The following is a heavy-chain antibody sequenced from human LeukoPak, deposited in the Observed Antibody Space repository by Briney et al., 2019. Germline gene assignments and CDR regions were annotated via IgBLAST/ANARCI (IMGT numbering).Heavy chain of an antibody. V-gene: IGHV3-30*18. CDR2: ISYDGSKK. D-gene: IGHD3-10*01. Sequence: TGGSLRLSCAAAGFIFSSYSMHWVRQAPGKGLEWVAVISYDGSKKYYPESVRGRFTISRDNSKNTLFLQMNSLRAEDTAVYYCAKDFGYDSGTYLDQWGQGTLVTVSS. CDR3: AKDFGYDSGTYLDQ. CDR1: GFIFSSYS. J-gene: IGHJ5*02.